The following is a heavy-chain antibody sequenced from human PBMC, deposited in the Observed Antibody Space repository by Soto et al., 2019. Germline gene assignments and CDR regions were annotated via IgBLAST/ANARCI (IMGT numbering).Heavy chain of an antibody. V-gene: IGHV3-23*01. CDR2: ITASGGAT. J-gene: IGHJ6*02. Sequence: PGGSLRLSCAASGFTFNSYAMSWVRQAPGKGLEWVSGITASGGATYYADSVRGRFTISRDNSKNTLYLQMNSLRVDDTAVYYCAKDGSMVRGVVSPAPAWGQGTTVTVSS. CDR3: AKDGSMVRGVVSPAPA. CDR1: GFTFNSYA. D-gene: IGHD3-10*01.